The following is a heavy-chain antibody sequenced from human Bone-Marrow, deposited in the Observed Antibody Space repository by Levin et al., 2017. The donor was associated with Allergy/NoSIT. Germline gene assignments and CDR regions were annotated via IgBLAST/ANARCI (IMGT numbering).Heavy chain of an antibody. Sequence: ASVKVSCKASGYTFTSYGISWVRQAPGQGLEWMGWISAYNGNTNYAQKLQGRVTMTTDTSTSTAYMELRSLRSDDTAVYYCARVPLGVIFGVVISTGYYYYMDVWGKGTTVTVSS. J-gene: IGHJ6*03. CDR1: GYTFTSYG. CDR2: ISAYNGNT. CDR3: ARVPLGVIFGVVISTGYYYYMDV. V-gene: IGHV1-18*01. D-gene: IGHD3-3*01.